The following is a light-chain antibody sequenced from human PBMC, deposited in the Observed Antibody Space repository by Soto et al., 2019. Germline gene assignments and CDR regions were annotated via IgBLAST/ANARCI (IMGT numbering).Light chain of an antibody. Sequence: NFMLTQPHSVSEAPGKTVTISCTRSSGSIARNYVQWYQQRPGSAPTTLIYEDNERPSGVPDRFSGSIDSSSNSASLTISVLTTEDEAEYSCQSSDSINPVLFGGGTKVTDL. CDR2: EDN. CDR3: QSSDSINPVL. CDR1: SGSIARNY. J-gene: IGLJ2*01. V-gene: IGLV6-57*04.